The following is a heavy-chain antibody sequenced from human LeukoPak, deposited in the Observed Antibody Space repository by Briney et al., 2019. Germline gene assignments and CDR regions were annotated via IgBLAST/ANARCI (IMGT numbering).Heavy chain of an antibody. J-gene: IGHJ4*02. CDR3: ARAGGVKTAALDLDY. CDR1: GGSISDYS. D-gene: IGHD6-25*01. CDR2: IYYSGST. V-gene: IGHV4-59*01. Sequence: SETLSLTCTVSGGSISDYSWSWIRQPPGKGLEWIGNIYYSGSTNHNPSLKSRVTISRDTSKNQFSLKLTSVTTADTAVYYCARAGGVKTAALDLDYWGQGTLVTVSS.